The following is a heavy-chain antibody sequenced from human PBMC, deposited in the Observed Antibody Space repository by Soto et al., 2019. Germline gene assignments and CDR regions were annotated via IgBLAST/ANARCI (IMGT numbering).Heavy chain of an antibody. J-gene: IGHJ4*02. CDR3: ARVRFGDPFDF. V-gene: IGHV1-18*01. CDR1: GDRFTSYR. D-gene: IGHD3-10*01. Sequence: QVQLVQSGAEVKKPGASVKVSCKVSGDRFTSYRINWVRQAPGQGLEWVGWINPDNHNTNYAQKFQDRVSLTTDTSTNTAYMELRGLRSDDTAVYYCARVRFGDPFDFWGQGSLVTVSS. CDR2: INPDNHNT.